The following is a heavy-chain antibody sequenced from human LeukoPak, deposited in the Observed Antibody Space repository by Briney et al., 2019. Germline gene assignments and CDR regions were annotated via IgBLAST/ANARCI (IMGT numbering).Heavy chain of an antibody. Sequence: SETLSLTCAVYGGSFSGYYWSWIRQPPGKGLEWIGEINYSGSTNYNPSLKSRVTISVDTSKNQFSLKLSSVTAADTAVYYCARGPWDYVGVYDYWGQGTLVTVSS. CDR3: ARGPWDYVGVYDY. CDR2: INYSGST. J-gene: IGHJ4*02. V-gene: IGHV4-34*01. CDR1: GGSFSGYY. D-gene: IGHD4-17*01.